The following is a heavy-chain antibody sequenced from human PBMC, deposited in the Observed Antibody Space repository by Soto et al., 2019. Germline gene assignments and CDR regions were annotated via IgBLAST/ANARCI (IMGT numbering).Heavy chain of an antibody. CDR1: GGTFSSYA. Sequence: SVKVSCKASGGTFSSYAISWVRQAPGQGLEWMGGIIPIFGTANYAQKFQGRVTITADASTSTAYMELSSLRSEDTAVYYCATDRRDGYSYDYWGQGTLVTVSS. CDR3: ATDRRDGYSYDY. D-gene: IGHD4-4*01. CDR2: IIPIFGTA. V-gene: IGHV1-69*13. J-gene: IGHJ4*02.